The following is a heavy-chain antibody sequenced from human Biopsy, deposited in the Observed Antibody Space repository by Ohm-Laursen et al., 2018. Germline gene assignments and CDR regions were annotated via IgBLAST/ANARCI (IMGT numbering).Heavy chain of an antibody. D-gene: IGHD6-19*01. CDR2: ISPKSGGT. CDR1: GYTFTSYG. V-gene: IGHV1-18*01. J-gene: IGHJ4*02. CDR3: ALQSVAQMKNFDY. Sequence: SSVEVSCKTSGYTFTSYGISWVRQAPGQGLEWMGWISPKSGGTNYAQKFQGNITMTKNTSMSTAYMEMSRLRSDDTAVYYCALQSVAQMKNFDYWGQGTLVTVSS.